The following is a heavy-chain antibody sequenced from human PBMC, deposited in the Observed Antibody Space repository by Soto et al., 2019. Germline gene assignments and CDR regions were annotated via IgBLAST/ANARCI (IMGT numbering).Heavy chain of an antibody. CDR2: ISSSSASI. CDR1: GFTFRTHT. Sequence: EVQLVESGGGLVKPGGSLRLSCAAFGFTFRTHTMNWVRQAPGRGLEWVSVISSSSASIYYADSLKGRFTISRDNAKNSLYLQMNSLRADDTAVDYCARADILTGFVDYWGQGTLVTVSS. D-gene: IGHD3-9*01. CDR3: ARADILTGFVDY. V-gene: IGHV3-21*01. J-gene: IGHJ4*02.